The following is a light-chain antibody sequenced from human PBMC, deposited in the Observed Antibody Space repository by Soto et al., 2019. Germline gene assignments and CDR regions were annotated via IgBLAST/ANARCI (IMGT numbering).Light chain of an antibody. CDR1: QSVSSN. CDR3: PHYNNWPYT. Sequence: EIVMTQSPATLSVSPGERATLSCRASQSVSSNLAWYQQKPGQAPRFLIFHASTRATGIPARFSGSGSGTEFTLTISSLQSEDFAVYYCPHYNNWPYTFGQGTKLEIK. J-gene: IGKJ2*01. V-gene: IGKV3-15*01. CDR2: HAS.